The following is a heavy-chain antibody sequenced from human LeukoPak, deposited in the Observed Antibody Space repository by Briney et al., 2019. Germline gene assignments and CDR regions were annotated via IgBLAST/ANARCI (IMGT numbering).Heavy chain of an antibody. CDR2: ISDSGNT. Sequence: GGSLRLSCAASGFTLSSYAMSWVRQAPGKGLEWVSAISDSGNTYHADSVKGRFTISRDSSKNTLFLQMNRLRPEDAAVYYYAPITYYYDSSGSGGDYWGQGTLVTVSS. V-gene: IGHV3-23*01. CDR1: GFTLSSYA. D-gene: IGHD3-22*01. CDR3: APITYYYDSSGSGGDY. J-gene: IGHJ4*02.